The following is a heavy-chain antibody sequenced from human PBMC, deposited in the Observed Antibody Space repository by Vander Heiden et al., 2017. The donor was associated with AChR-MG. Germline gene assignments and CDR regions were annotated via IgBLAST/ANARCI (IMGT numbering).Heavy chain of an antibody. CDR1: GGSISNYY. J-gene: IGHJ4*02. Sequence: QVQLQESGPGLVKPSETLSLTCPVSGGSISNYYWSWIRQPPGKGLEWIGYIYYSGSTNYNPSLKSRVTISLDTSKNQFSLNLSSATAADTAVYYCARSSGLYRSDSFSNYFDYWGQGTLVTVSS. D-gene: IGHD3-10*01. CDR2: IYYSGST. V-gene: IGHV4-59*01. CDR3: ARSSGLYRSDSFSNYFDY.